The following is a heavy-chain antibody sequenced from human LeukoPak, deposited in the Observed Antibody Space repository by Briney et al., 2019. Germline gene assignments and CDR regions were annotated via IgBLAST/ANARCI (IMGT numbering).Heavy chain of an antibody. D-gene: IGHD4-23*01. CDR3: ARARDYGGNAIFFDY. CDR1: GFTFDDYG. Sequence: RSGGSLRLSCAASGFTFDDYGMSCVRQVPGKGLEWVSGISWNGGSTDYADSVKDQFTVSRDNAKSSLLLQMDSLRAEDTALYYCARARDYGGNAIFFDYWGQGTLVTVSS. J-gene: IGHJ4*02. CDR2: ISWNGGST. V-gene: IGHV3-20*04.